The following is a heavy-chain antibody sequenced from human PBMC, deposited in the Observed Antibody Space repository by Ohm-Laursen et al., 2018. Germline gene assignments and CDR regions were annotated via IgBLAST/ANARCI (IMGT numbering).Heavy chain of an antibody. D-gene: IGHD6-6*01. J-gene: IGHJ6*02. Sequence: SLRLSCTASGFTFSSHDMHWVRQAPGKGLEWVADISYDGSNKYYADSVKGRFTISRDNSKNTLYLQMNSLRAEDTAVYYCAKYLPGSSYGMDVWGQGTTVTVSS. V-gene: IGHV3-30*18. CDR3: AKYLPGSSYGMDV. CDR1: GFTFSSHD. CDR2: ISYDGSNK.